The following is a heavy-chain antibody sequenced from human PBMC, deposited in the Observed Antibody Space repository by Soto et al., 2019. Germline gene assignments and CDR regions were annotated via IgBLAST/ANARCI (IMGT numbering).Heavy chain of an antibody. CDR2: IKQDGSEK. D-gene: IGHD3-16*01. J-gene: IGHJ3*02. CDR3: ARADYVRGAFDI. V-gene: IGHV3-7*01. Sequence: GGSLRLSCAASGFTFSSYAMSWVRQAPGKGLEWVANIKQDGSEKYYVDSVKGRFTISRDNGRNSLYLQMNSLRAEDTAVYYCARADYVRGAFDIWGQGTMVTVSS. CDR1: GFTFSSYA.